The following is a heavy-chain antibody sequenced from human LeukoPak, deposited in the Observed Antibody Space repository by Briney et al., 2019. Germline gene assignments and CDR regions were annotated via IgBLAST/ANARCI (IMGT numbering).Heavy chain of an antibody. J-gene: IGHJ5*02. D-gene: IGHD3-10*01. V-gene: IGHV3-7*01. CDR3: ARGPWGSGTYYTVNGDWFDP. CDR1: GLIFNVYW. CDR2: INREGSEK. Sequence: GRTLRLSCGVSGLIFNVYWMSWVRHAPGKGLECVANINREGSEKFYVDVVKGRFIIYRDNAKNSLYPQMNKLRAEDTAVYYCARGPWGSGTYYTVNGDWFDPWGQGALVTVSS.